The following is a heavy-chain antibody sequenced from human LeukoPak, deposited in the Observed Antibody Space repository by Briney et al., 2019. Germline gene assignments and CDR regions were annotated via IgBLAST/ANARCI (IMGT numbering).Heavy chain of an antibody. D-gene: IGHD5-18*01. Sequence: SGGSLRLSCAASGFTFTSYAMSWVRQAPGKGLEWVSGISGGGTSTYYADSVKGRFTISRDKSKNTVDLQMNSLRAEDRAVYYCAKDRLPSVDTHDHWGQGILVTVSS. J-gene: IGHJ4*02. CDR3: AKDRLPSVDTHDH. V-gene: IGHV3-23*01. CDR1: GFTFTSYA. CDR2: ISGGGTST.